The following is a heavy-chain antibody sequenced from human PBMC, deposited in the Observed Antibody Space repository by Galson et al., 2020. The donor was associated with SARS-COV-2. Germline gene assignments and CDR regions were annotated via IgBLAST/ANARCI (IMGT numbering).Heavy chain of an antibody. CDR1: GYTFTSYA. V-gene: IGHV1-3*01. CDR3: ASPRGSGSYYLLAFDY. Sequence: GESLKISCKASGYTFTSYAMHWVRQAPGQRLEWMGWINAGNGNTKYSQKFQGRVTITRDTSASTAYVELSSLRSEDTAVYYCASPRGSGSYYLLAFDYWGQGTLVTVSS. D-gene: IGHD3-10*01. J-gene: IGHJ4*02. CDR2: INAGNGNT.